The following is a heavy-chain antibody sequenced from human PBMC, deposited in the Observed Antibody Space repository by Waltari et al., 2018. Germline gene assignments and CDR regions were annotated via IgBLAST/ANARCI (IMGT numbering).Heavy chain of an antibody. CDR1: GGSFSGYY. V-gene: IGHV4-34*01. CDR2: INHSGST. J-gene: IGHJ5*02. Sequence: QVQLQQWGAGLLKPSETLSLTCAVYGGSFSGYYWSWIRQPPGKGLEWIGEINHSGSTNYNPSPKSRVTISVDTSKNQFSLKLSSVTAADTAVYYCARAGFYDFWSGYYTGWFDPWGQGTLVTVSS. D-gene: IGHD3-3*01. CDR3: ARAGFYDFWSGYYTGWFDP.